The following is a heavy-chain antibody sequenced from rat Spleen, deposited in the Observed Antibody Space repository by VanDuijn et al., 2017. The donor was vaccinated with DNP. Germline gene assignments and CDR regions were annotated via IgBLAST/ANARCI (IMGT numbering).Heavy chain of an antibody. V-gene: IGHV5-31*01. CDR1: GFIFSNYW. D-gene: IGHD1-4*01. Sequence: EVQLVESGGGPVQPGRSLKLSCVASGFIFSNYWMTWIRQAPGKGLEWVASISSTGDNTYYSDSVKGRFTISRDNAKSTLYLQMDSLRSEDTATYYCAGRPPPTRGPFDYWGQGIMVTVSS. CDR2: ISSTGDNT. CDR3: AGRPPPTRGPFDY. J-gene: IGHJ2*01.